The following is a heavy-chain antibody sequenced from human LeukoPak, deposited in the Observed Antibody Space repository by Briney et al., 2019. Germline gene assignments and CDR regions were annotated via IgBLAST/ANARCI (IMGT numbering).Heavy chain of an antibody. CDR3: TRIIKSGSFDY. V-gene: IGHV3-15*01. CDR2: IKSKTDGGTT. Sequence: GGSLRLSCAASGFTFSNAWMSWVRQAPGKGLEWVGRIKSKTDGGTTDYAAPVKGRFTIPRDDSKNTLYLQMNSLKTEDTAVYYCTRIIKSGSFDYWGQGTLVTVSS. D-gene: IGHD1-26*01. CDR1: GFTFSNAW. J-gene: IGHJ4*02.